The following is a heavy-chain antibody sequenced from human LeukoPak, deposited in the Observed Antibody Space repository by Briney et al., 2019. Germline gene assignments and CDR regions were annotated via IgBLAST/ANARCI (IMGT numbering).Heavy chain of an antibody. Sequence: PSETLSLTCTVSGGSISSSSYSWGWIRQPPGKGLEWIGSIYYSGSTYYNPSLKSRVTISVDTSKNQFSLKLSSVTAADTAVYYCARPRTGEWGQGTLVTVSS. D-gene: IGHD7-27*01. CDR2: IYYSGST. V-gene: IGHV4-39*01. CDR3: ARPRTGE. CDR1: GGSISSSSYS. J-gene: IGHJ4*02.